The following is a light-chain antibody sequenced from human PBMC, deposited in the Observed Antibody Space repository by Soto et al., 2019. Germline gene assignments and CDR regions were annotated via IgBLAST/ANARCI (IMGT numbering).Light chain of an antibody. V-gene: IGLV3-21*02. CDR2: DDT. Sequence: SYELTQPPSVSVAPGQTARITCGGDNIGSKSVYWYQQRPGQAPVLVVYDDTEWPSGIPERFSGSKSANTATLTISRVEAGDEADYYCQVWDSSGDHPNWVFGGGTKVTVL. CDR1: NIGSKS. J-gene: IGLJ3*02. CDR3: QVWDSSGDHPNWV.